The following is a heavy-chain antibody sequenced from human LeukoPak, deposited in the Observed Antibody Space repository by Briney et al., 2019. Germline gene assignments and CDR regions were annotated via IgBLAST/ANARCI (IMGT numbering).Heavy chain of an antibody. J-gene: IGHJ6*02. V-gene: IGHV3-9*01. D-gene: IGHD6-13*01. CDR1: GFTFDDYA. CDR2: ISWNSGSI. CDR3: AKDSSSYYYGMDV. Sequence: GRSLRLSCAASGFTFDDYAMHWVRQAPGKGLEWVSGISWNSGSIGYADSVKGRFTISRDNAKNSLYLQMNSLRAEDTALYYCAKDSSSYYYGMDVWGQGTTVTVSS.